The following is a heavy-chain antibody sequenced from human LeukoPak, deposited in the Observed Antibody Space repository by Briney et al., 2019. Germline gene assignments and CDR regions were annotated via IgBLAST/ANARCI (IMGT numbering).Heavy chain of an antibody. CDR2: IYYSGST. V-gene: IGHV4-59*08. J-gene: IGHJ4*02. CDR1: GGSISSHY. Sequence: SETLSLTCTVSGGSISSHYWSWIRQPPGKGLEWIGYIYYSGSTNYNPSLKSRVTISVDTSKNQFSLKLSSVTAADTAVYYCARLGWWDSWGQGTLVTVSS. CDR3: ARLGWWDS. D-gene: IGHD2-15*01.